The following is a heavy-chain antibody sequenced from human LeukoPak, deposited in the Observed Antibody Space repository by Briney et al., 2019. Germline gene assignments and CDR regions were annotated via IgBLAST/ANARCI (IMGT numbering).Heavy chain of an antibody. Sequence: GGSLRLSCEASGFIFSSHSMNWVRQAPGKGLEWVSSISGSSSYIYYADSVKGRFTISRDNAKNSLYLQMNSLRAEDTAVYYCARVLVRTVAGNTAFDIWGQGTTVTVSS. CDR3: ARVLVRTVAGNTAFDI. V-gene: IGHV3-21*01. CDR1: GFIFSSHS. CDR2: ISGSSSYI. J-gene: IGHJ3*02. D-gene: IGHD6-19*01.